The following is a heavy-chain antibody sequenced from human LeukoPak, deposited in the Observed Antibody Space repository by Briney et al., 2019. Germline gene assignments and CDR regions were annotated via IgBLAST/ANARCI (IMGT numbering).Heavy chain of an antibody. Sequence: SETLSLTCTVSGGSISSYYWSWIRQPPGKGLEWIGYIYYSGSTNYNPSLKSRVTISVDTSKNQFSLKLSSVTAADTAVYYCARQSLRYFDWLHSDYFDCWGQGTLVTVSS. V-gene: IGHV4-59*08. CDR1: GGSISSYY. CDR3: ARQSLRYFDWLHSDYFDC. CDR2: IYYSGST. D-gene: IGHD3-9*01. J-gene: IGHJ4*02.